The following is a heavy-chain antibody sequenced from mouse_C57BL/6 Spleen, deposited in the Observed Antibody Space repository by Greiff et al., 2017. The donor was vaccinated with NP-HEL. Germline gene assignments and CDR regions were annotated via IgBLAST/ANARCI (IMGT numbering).Heavy chain of an antibody. Sequence: QVQLQQPGTELVKPGASVKLSCKASGYTFTSYWLPWVKQRAGQGLEWIGNINPSNGGTNYNEKFKSKATLTVDKSSSTAYMQLSSLTSEDSAVYYCAREIFYYGYWYFDVWGTGTTVTVSS. CDR1: GYTFTSYW. CDR3: AREIFYYGYWYFDV. CDR2: INPSNGGT. D-gene: IGHD1-1*01. J-gene: IGHJ1*03. V-gene: IGHV1-53*01.